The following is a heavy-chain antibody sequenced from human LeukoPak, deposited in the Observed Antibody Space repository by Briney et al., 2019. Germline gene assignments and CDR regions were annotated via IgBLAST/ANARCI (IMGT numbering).Heavy chain of an antibody. CDR3: VWGYGDY. CDR1: GFTFSSYG. Sequence: GGSLRLSCAASGFTFSSYGMHWVRQAPGKGLEWVAFIPYDGSNKYYADSVKGRFTISRDNAKNSLYLQMNSLRAEDTAVYYCVWGYGDYWGQGALVTVSS. D-gene: IGHD3-16*01. CDR2: IPYDGSNK. J-gene: IGHJ4*02. V-gene: IGHV3-30*02.